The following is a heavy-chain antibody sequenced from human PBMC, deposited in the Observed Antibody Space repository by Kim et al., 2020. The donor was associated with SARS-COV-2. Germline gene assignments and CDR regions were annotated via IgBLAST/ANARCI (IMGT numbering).Heavy chain of an antibody. CDR3: ARDPIEGVIPFYTGFDY. CDR1: GFTFSSYS. J-gene: IGHJ4*02. D-gene: IGHD2-2*01. CDR2: ISSSSSTI. Sequence: GGSLRLSCAASGFTFSSYSMNWVRQAPGKGLEWVSYISSSSSTISYADSVKGRFTISRDNAKNSLYLQMNSLRDEDTAVYYCARDPIEGVIPFYTGFDYWGQGTLVTVSS. V-gene: IGHV3-48*02.